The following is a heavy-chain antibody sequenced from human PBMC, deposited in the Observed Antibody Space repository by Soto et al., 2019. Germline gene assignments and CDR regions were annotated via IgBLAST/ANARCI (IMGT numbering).Heavy chain of an antibody. V-gene: IGHV3-30*18. Sequence: GGSLRLSCAASGFTFSSYGMHWVRQAPGKGLEWVAVISYDGSNKYYADSVKGRFTTSRDNSKNTLYLQMNSLRAEDTAVYYCAKGLSYGSGSYYNWGQGTLVTVSS. CDR1: GFTFSSYG. CDR3: AKGLSYGSGSYYN. J-gene: IGHJ4*02. D-gene: IGHD3-10*01. CDR2: ISYDGSNK.